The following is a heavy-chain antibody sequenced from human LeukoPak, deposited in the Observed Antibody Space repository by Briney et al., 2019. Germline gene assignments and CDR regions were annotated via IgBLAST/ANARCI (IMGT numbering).Heavy chain of an antibody. Sequence: PSETLSLTCAVYGGSFNGYYWSWIRQPPGKGLEWIGEINHSGSTNYNPSLKSRVTISVDTSKNQFSLKLSSVTAADTAVYYCARAQWLVLDYWGQGTLVTVSS. CDR2: INHSGST. J-gene: IGHJ4*02. D-gene: IGHD6-19*01. CDR1: GGSFNGYY. CDR3: ARAQWLVLDY. V-gene: IGHV4-34*01.